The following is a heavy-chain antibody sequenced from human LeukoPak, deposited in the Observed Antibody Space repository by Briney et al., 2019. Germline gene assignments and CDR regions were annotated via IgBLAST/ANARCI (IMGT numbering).Heavy chain of an antibody. D-gene: IGHD3-10*01. CDR3: ASFRGVGWDFVY. J-gene: IGHJ4*02. V-gene: IGHV3-74*01. Sequence: PGGSLRLSCAASGFTFSNYWMHWVRQAPGKGLVWVSRINSDGSNTSYADSVKGRFTISRDNAKNTLYLQINSLRAEDTAVYYCASFRGVGWDFVYWGQGTLVTVSS. CDR2: INSDGSNT. CDR1: GFTFSNYW.